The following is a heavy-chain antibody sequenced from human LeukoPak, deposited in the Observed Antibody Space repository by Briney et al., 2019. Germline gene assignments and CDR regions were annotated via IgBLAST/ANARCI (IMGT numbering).Heavy chain of an antibody. CDR2: IYYSGST. D-gene: IGHD3-10*01. CDR3: VRDSYNGESDI. Sequence: PSETLSLTCTVSGGSISSSSYYWGWIRQPPGKGLEWIGSIYYSGSTYYNPSLKSRVTISVDTSKNQFSLKLSSVTAADTAVYYCVRDSYNGESDIWGQGTMVTVSS. J-gene: IGHJ3*02. V-gene: IGHV4-39*07. CDR1: GGSISSSSYY.